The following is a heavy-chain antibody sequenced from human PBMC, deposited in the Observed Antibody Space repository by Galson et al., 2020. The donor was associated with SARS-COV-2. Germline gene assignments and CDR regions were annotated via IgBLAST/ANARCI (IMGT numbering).Heavy chain of an antibody. J-gene: IGHJ4*02. CDR2: IHRSGST. V-gene: IGHV4-38-2*02. D-gene: IGHD2-15*01. CDR1: GYSINSGYY. Sequence: ASETLSLTCSVSGYSINSGYYWMWIRQSPERGLEWIANIHRSGSTYYNPSLKSRATISVDTSNNQFSLRLNSMTAADTAVYYCARQVVAKTYYFDCWGRGILVTVSS. CDR3: ARQVVAKTYYFDC.